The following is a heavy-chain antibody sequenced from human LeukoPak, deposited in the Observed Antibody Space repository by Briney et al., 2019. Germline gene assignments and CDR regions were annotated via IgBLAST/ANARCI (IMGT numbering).Heavy chain of an antibody. J-gene: IGHJ4*02. D-gene: IGHD1-1*01. V-gene: IGHV5-51*01. CDR1: GYRFTSYW. CDR3: ARPGERSRRDWNLDQ. Sequence: GESLKISCKGSGYRFTSYWIGWVRQMPGKGLEWMGNIYPGDSDTRYSPSFQGQVTMSADKSINTAYLQWSSLKASDTGMYYCARPGERSRRDWNLDQWGQGTLVTVSS. CDR2: IYPGDSDT.